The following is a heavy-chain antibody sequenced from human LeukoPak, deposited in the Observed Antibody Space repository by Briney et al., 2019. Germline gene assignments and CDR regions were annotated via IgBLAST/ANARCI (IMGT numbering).Heavy chain of an antibody. CDR2: IYSGGST. D-gene: IGHD2-8*01. J-gene: IGHJ4*02. CDR1: GFTVSSNY. Sequence: GGSLRLSCAASGFTVSSNYMSWVRQAPGKGLEWVSVIYSGGSTYYADFVKGRFTISRDNSKNTLYLQMNSLRAEDTAVYYCARDLFAYCTNGVCYDYWGQGTLVTVSS. CDR3: ARDLFAYCTNGVCYDY. V-gene: IGHV3-53*01.